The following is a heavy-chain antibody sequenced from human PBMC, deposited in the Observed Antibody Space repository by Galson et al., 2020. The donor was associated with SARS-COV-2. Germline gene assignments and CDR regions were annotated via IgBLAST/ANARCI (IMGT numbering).Heavy chain of an antibody. J-gene: IGHJ3*01. D-gene: IGHD1-26*01. CDR2: IYSNVDGGTT. CDR3: TGIVGAGDTFEF. Sequence: GESLKISCAASGFNFKNAWMRWVRPAPGKGLEWVGRIYSNVDGGTTDYAAPVRGRFAISRDDSQNTLYLQLNSLKTEDTGVYFCTGIVGAGDTFEFWGQGTMVTVSS. CDR1: GFNFKNAW. V-gene: IGHV3-15*01.